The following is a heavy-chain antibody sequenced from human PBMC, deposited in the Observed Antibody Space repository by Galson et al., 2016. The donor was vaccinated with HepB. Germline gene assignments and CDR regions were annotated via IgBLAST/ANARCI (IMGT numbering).Heavy chain of an antibody. CDR3: ARGTGGHFPNY. D-gene: IGHD2-8*02. CDR1: GFAFSDYY. CDR2: ISGTHTHT. J-gene: IGHJ4*02. Sequence: SLRLSCAASGFAFSDYYMSWLRQAPGKGLEWVSYISGTHTHTNYTDSVKGRFTISRDDAKNSLYLQMNSLRVEDTAVYFCARGTGGHFPNYWGQGTLVTVAS. V-gene: IGHV3-11*06.